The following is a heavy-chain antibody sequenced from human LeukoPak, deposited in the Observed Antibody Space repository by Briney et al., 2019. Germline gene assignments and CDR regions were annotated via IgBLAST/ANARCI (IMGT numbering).Heavy chain of an antibody. CDR1: GFTFSSYE. CDR3: AGGERWLLPPTDY. J-gene: IGHJ4*02. V-gene: IGHV3-48*03. D-gene: IGHD5-24*01. Sequence: GGSLRLSCAASGFTFSSYEMNWVRQAPGKGLEWVSYISSSGSTIYYADSVKGRFTISRDNARNSLYLQMNSLRADDTAVYYCAGGERWLLPPTDYWGQGTLVTVSS. CDR2: ISSSGSTI.